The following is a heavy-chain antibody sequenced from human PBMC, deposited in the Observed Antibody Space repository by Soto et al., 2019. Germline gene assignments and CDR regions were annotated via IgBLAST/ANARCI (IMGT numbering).Heavy chain of an antibody. V-gene: IGHV1-18*01. CDR1: GYTFTSYG. Sequence: ASVKVSCKASGYTFTSYGVSWVRQAPGQGLEWMGWISVYNGNTKYAQKLQGRVTMTTDKSTSTAYMELRGLRSDDTTVYYCARSGRPGYSHYIMDVWGKGTTVNVSS. CDR2: ISVYNGNT. J-gene: IGHJ6*04. CDR3: ARSGRPGYSHYIMDV. D-gene: IGHD3-10*01.